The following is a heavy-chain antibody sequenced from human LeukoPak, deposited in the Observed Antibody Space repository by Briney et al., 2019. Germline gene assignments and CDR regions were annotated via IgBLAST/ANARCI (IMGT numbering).Heavy chain of an antibody. V-gene: IGHV1-69*06. CDR2: IIPIFGTA. Sequence: ASVKVSCKASGGTFSSYAISWVRQAPGQGLEWMGGIIPIFGTANYAQKFQGRVTTTADKSTSTAYMELSSLRSGDTAVYYCARRPWFGERNWFDPWGQGTLVTVSS. CDR3: ARRPWFGERNWFDP. CDR1: GGTFSSYA. J-gene: IGHJ5*02. D-gene: IGHD3-10*01.